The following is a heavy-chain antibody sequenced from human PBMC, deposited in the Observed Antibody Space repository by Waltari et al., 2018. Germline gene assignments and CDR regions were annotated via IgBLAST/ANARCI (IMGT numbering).Heavy chain of an antibody. CDR1: GFTVSSNY. CDR3: ARGRGSGWYIVDAFDI. Sequence: EVQLVESGGGLIQPGGSLRLSCAASGFTVSSNYMSWVRQAPGKVLEWVSVIYSGGSTYYADSVKGRFTISRDNSKNTLYLQMNSLRAEDTAVYYCARGRGSGWYIVDAFDIWGQGTMVTVSS. CDR2: IYSGGST. V-gene: IGHV3-53*01. J-gene: IGHJ3*02. D-gene: IGHD6-19*01.